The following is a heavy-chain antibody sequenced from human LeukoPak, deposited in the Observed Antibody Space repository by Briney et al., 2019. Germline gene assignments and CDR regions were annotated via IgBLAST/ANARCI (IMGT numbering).Heavy chain of an antibody. CDR3: ARDRVVYYDSSGYDY. Sequence: PSETLSLTCTVSGGSVSSGSYYWSWIRQPPGKGLEWIGYIYYSGSTNYNPSLKGRVTISVDKSKNQFSLKLNSVTAADTAVYYCARDRVVYYDSSGYDYWGQGTLVTVSS. CDR2: IYYSGST. D-gene: IGHD3-22*01. J-gene: IGHJ4*02. CDR1: GGSVSSGSYY. V-gene: IGHV4-61*01.